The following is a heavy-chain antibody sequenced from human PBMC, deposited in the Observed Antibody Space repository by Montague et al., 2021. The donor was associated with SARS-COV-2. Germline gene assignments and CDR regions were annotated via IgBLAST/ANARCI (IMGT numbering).Heavy chain of an antibody. D-gene: IGHD4-11*01. Sequence: SETLSLTCAVYGGSFSGYYWTWIRQSPRKGLEWIGEINHSGSTNYNPSPESRVTISVDTSKNQFSLKLSSVTAADTAVYYCACGEITTQGLIYYYGMDVWGQGTTVTVSS. J-gene: IGHJ6*02. CDR1: GGSFSGYY. CDR2: INHSGST. CDR3: ACGEITTQGLIYYYGMDV. V-gene: IGHV4-34*01.